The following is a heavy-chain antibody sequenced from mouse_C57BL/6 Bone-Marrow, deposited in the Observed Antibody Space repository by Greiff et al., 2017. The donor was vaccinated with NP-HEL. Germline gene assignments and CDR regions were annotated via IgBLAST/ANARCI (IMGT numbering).Heavy chain of an antibody. J-gene: IGHJ4*01. Sequence: VQLQQSGAELVKPGASVKISCKASGYAFSSYWMNWVKQRPGKGLEWIGQIYPGDGDTNYNGKFKGKATLTADKSSSTAYMQLSSLTSEDSAVYFCARGGIYGNYPYYYAMDYWGQGTSVTVSS. CDR2: IYPGDGDT. D-gene: IGHD2-1*01. CDR3: ARGGIYGNYPYYYAMDY. V-gene: IGHV1-80*01. CDR1: GYAFSSYW.